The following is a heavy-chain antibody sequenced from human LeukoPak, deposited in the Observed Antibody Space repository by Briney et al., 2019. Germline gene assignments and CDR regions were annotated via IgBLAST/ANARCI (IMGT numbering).Heavy chain of an antibody. CDR2: TVSEIDGGTT. CDR3: TTDEDWNYARKDV. Sequence: GGSLRLSCVASGFTFNYAWMSWVRQVPGKGLEWVGQTVSEIDGGTTDYATPVKGRFTISRDDSKSTLYLQINSLKIEDTAVYYCTTDEDWNYARKDVWGQGATVIVSS. D-gene: IGHD1-7*01. CDR1: GFTFNYAW. J-gene: IGHJ6*02. V-gene: IGHV3-15*04.